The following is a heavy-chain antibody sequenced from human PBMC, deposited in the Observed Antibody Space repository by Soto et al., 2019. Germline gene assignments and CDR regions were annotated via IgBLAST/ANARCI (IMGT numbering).Heavy chain of an antibody. CDR3: ARQAVAGTVSDMDV. CDR2: IGIAGDT. CDR1: GFTFSSYD. D-gene: IGHD6-19*01. Sequence: GGSLRLSCAASGFTFSSYDMHWVRQATGKGLEWVSGIGIAGDTYYAGSVKGRFTISRENAKNSLYVQMNSLRAGDTAVYYCARQAVAGTVSDMDVWGKGTTVTVSS. J-gene: IGHJ6*03. V-gene: IGHV3-13*01.